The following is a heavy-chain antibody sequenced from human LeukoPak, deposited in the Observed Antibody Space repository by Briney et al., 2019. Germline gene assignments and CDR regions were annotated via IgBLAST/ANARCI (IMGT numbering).Heavy chain of an antibody. D-gene: IGHD2-21*02. CDR2: ISYDGSTK. CDR1: GFTFSTYG. V-gene: IGHV3-30*03. J-gene: IGHJ4*02. Sequence: GGPLRLSCTASGFTFSTYGMHWVRQAPGKGLEWMTLISYDGSTKYYSDSVKGRFTLSRDNSKNTLYLQMNSLRSEDTAVYYCARGRIREAYCGGDCYLGFDYWGQGTLVTVSS. CDR3: ARGRIREAYCGGDCYLGFDY.